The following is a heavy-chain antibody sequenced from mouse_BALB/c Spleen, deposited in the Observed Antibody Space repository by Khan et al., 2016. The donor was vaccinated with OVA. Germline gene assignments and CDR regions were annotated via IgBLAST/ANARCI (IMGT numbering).Heavy chain of an antibody. Sequence: EVKLLESGPGLVKPSQSLSLSCTVTGYTITSDYAWYWLRQLPGNILVWMGFISYSGNTKYNHSLKSRFSITRDTSKNQFFLQLNSVTTEDTATYYCARVYGGDIDYWGQGTSLTGAS. CDR3: ARVYGGDIDY. CDR2: ISYSGNT. V-gene: IGHV3-2*02. D-gene: IGHD3-3*01. J-gene: IGHJ2*02. CDR1: GYTITSDYA.